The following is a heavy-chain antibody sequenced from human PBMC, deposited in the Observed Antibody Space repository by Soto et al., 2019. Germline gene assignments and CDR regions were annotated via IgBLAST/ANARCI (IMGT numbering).Heavy chain of an antibody. J-gene: IGHJ5*02. CDR2: IIPIFGTA. V-gene: IGHV1-69*01. CDR1: GGTFSSYA. CDR3: ARDSSSRGWFDP. D-gene: IGHD6-6*01. Sequence: QVQLVQSGAEVKKPGSSVKVSCKASGGTFSSYAISWVRQAPGQGLEWMGGIIPIFGTANYAQKFQGRVTITADESPSTAYMEPSSLRSEDTAVYYCARDSSSRGWFDPWGQGTLVTVSS.